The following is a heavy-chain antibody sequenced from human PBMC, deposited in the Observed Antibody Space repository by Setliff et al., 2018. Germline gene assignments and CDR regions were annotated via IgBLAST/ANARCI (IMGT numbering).Heavy chain of an antibody. D-gene: IGHD6-13*01. J-gene: IGHJ4*02. CDR3: VRESRSTWYRRDF. Sequence: SETLSLTCTVSGGSISSSSYYWGWIRQPPGKGLEWIGSIYYNGTAYYNPSLQSRVAISVDTSKNYFSLDVSSVTAADTAVYYCVRESRSTWYRRDFWGQGTLITVSS. V-gene: IGHV4-39*02. CDR1: GGSISSSSYY. CDR2: IYYNGTA.